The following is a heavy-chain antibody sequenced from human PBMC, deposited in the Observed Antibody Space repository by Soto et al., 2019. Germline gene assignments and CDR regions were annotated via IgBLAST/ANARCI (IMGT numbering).Heavy chain of an antibody. Sequence: QVQLVQSGAEVKKPGSSVKVSCKASRGTFSSYAISWVRQAPGQGLEWMGGIIPIFGTANYAQKFQGRVTITADESTSTAYMELSSLRSEDTAVYYCARAGAKQLVPPHYFDYWGQGTLVTVSS. CDR2: IIPIFGTA. CDR1: RGTFSSYA. V-gene: IGHV1-69*12. J-gene: IGHJ4*02. D-gene: IGHD6-6*01. CDR3: ARAGAKQLVPPHYFDY.